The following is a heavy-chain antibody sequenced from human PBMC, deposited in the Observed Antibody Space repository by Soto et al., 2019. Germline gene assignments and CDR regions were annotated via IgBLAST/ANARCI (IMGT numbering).Heavy chain of an antibody. Sequence: SETLSLTCAVYGGSFSGYYWSWIRQPPGKGLEWIGEINHSGSTNYNPSLKSRVTISVDTSKNQFSLKLSSVTATDTAVYYCARGSRWLRFGLDYWGQGTLVTVSS. V-gene: IGHV4-34*01. CDR2: INHSGST. D-gene: IGHD5-12*01. CDR3: ARGSRWLRFGLDY. CDR1: GGSFSGYY. J-gene: IGHJ4*02.